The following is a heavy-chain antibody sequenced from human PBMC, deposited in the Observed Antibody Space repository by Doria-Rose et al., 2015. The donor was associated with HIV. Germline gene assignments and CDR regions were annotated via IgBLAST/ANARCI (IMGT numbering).Heavy chain of an antibody. CDR2: ISSSGTT. V-gene: IGHV4-30-4*01. D-gene: IGHD3-10*01. CDR1: GDSISSGDSF. J-gene: IGHJ4*02. Sequence: VQLLESGPGLVRPSQTLSLTCTVSGDSISSGDSFWSWIRQPPGKGPEWNGYISSSGTTYYYPSLGGRLTISLDAPKNQFSLNLNSVTAADTAVYYCARARNYGFPHFFDFWGQGTLVTVSS. CDR3: ARARNYGFPHFFDF.